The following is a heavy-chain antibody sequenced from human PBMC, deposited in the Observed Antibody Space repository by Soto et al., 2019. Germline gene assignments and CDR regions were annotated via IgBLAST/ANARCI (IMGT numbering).Heavy chain of an antibody. CDR1: GGTFSSSA. CDR3: ARGDSSGYYEYYFDS. D-gene: IGHD3-22*01. V-gene: IGHV1-69*01. Sequence: QVQRVQSGAEVKKPGYSVTVSCKASGGTFSSSAISWVRQAPGQGLEWMGGIIPISNTANYAQKFQGRVTITADESTSTAYMELRSLRSGDTAVYYSARGDSSGYYEYYFDSWGQGTLVTVSA. CDR2: IIPISNTA. J-gene: IGHJ4*02.